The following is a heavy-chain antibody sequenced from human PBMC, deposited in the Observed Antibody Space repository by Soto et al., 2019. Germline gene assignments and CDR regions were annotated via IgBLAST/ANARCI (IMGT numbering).Heavy chain of an antibody. V-gene: IGHV6-1*01. CDR3: ARGVLRYFDWLSRDYYYYMDV. CDR2: TYYRSKWYN. Sequence: SQTLSLTCAISGDSVSSNSAAWNWIRQSPSRGLEWLGRTYYRSKWYNDYAVSVKSRITINPDTSKNQLSLQLNSVTPEDTAVYYCARGVLRYFDWLSRDYYYYMDVWGKGTTVTVSS. D-gene: IGHD3-9*01. J-gene: IGHJ6*03. CDR1: GDSVSSNSAA.